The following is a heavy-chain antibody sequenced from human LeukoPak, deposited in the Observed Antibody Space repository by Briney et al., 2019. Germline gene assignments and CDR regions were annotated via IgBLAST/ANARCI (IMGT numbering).Heavy chain of an antibody. D-gene: IGHD2-2*01. Sequence: GSSVKVSCKASGGTFSSYAISWVRQAPGQGLEWMGGIIPIFGTANYAQKFQGRVTITADKSTSTAYMELSSLRSEDTAVYYCAREGHCSSTSCPRRSRYFDYWGQGTLVTVSS. CDR1: GGTFSSYA. V-gene: IGHV1-69*06. J-gene: IGHJ4*02. CDR3: AREGHCSSTSCPRRSRYFDY. CDR2: IIPIFGTA.